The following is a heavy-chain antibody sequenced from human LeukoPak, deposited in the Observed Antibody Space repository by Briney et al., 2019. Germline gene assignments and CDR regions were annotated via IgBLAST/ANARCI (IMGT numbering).Heavy chain of an antibody. J-gene: IGHJ4*02. CDR2: INAGNGNT. Sequence: ASVKVSCKASGYTFTSYAMHWVRQAPGQRLEWMGWINAGNGNTKYSQKFQGGVTITRDTSASTAYMELSSLRSEDTAVYYCVRDGRKDYDILTGTSQDDYWGQGTLVTVSS. V-gene: IGHV1-3*01. CDR1: GYTFTSYA. D-gene: IGHD3-9*01. CDR3: VRDGRKDYDILTGTSQDDY.